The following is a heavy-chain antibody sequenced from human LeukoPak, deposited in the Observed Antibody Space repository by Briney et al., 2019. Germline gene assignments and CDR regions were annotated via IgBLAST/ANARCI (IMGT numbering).Heavy chain of an antibody. Sequence: ASVKVSCKASGYTFTSYGISWVRQAPGQGLEWMGRISAYNGNTNYAQKLQGRVTMTTDTSTSTAYMELRSLRSDDTAVYYCARDDPRITIFGVVISPFDYWGQGTLVTVSS. CDR2: ISAYNGNT. V-gene: IGHV1-18*01. J-gene: IGHJ4*02. D-gene: IGHD3-3*01. CDR1: GYTFTSYG. CDR3: ARDDPRITIFGVVISPFDY.